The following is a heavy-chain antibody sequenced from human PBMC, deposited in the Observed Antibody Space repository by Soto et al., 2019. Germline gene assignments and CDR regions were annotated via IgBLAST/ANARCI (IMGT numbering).Heavy chain of an antibody. Sequence: GGSLRLSCAASGFSVRTNYMSWVRQAPGKGLEWVSVFESGGSIYYADSVKGRFIISRDYAKNTVYLQMNSLRADDTAVYYCARAGVTPHFFDYWGQGTMVTVSS. CDR2: FESGGSI. D-gene: IGHD2-21*02. V-gene: IGHV3-53*01. CDR3: ARAGVTPHFFDY. J-gene: IGHJ4*02. CDR1: GFSVRTNY.